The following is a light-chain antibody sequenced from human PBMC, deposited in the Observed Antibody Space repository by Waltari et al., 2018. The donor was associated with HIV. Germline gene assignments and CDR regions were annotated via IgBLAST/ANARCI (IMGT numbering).Light chain of an antibody. CDR1: SSDVGDNNY. CDR3: CSYVGGYTFV. J-gene: IGLJ3*02. Sequence: QSALTQPRSVSGSPGQSVTISCTGTSSDVGDNNYVSWYQHHPGKAPKLIIYDVSKRPSGVPYRFSGSKSGNTVSLTISGLHAEDEGDYYYCSYVGGYTFVFGGGTKLTVL. V-gene: IGLV2-11*01. CDR2: DVS.